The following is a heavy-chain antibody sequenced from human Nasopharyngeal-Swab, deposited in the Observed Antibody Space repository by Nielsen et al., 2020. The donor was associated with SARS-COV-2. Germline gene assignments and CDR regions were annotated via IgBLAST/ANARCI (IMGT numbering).Heavy chain of an antibody. CDR2: INSDGSST. Sequence: GESLKISCAAFGFTFSSYWMHWVRQAPGKGLVWVSRINSDGSSTSYADSVKGRFTISRDNDKNTLYLQMNSLRAEDTAVYYCARVPRGYYDSSGYYYEDEYFQHWGQGTLVTVSS. J-gene: IGHJ1*01. CDR3: ARVPRGYYDSSGYYYEDEYFQH. D-gene: IGHD3-22*01. V-gene: IGHV3-74*01. CDR1: GFTFSSYW.